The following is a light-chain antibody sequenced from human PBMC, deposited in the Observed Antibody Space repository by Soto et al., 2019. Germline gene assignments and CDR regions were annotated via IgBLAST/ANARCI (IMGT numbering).Light chain of an antibody. CDR3: SSYTSSITVV. Sequence: QSVLTQPASVSGSPGQSITISCTGTSSDVGGYNYVSWYQQHPGKVPKVIIYEVSNRPSGVSNRFSGSKSGNTASLTISGLQAEDEADYYCSSYTSSITVVFGGGTKVTVL. V-gene: IGLV2-14*01. J-gene: IGLJ2*01. CDR2: EVS. CDR1: SSDVGGYNY.